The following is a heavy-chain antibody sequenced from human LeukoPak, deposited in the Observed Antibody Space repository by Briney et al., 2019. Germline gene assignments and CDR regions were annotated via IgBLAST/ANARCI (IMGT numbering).Heavy chain of an antibody. CDR1: GYSFTSYW. Sequence: GESLKISCKGSGYSFTSYWIGWVRQMPGKGLEWMGIIYPGDSDTRYSPSFQGQVTISADKSISTAYLQWSSLKASDTARYYCARLPPPSSPYYYYCYMDVWGKGTTVTVSS. V-gene: IGHV5-51*01. CDR3: ARLPPPSSPYYYYCYMDV. CDR2: IYPGDSDT. J-gene: IGHJ6*03.